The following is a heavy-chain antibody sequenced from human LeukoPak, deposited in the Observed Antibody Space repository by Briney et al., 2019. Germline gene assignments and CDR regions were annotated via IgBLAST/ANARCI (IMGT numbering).Heavy chain of an antibody. Sequence: GGSLRLSCAASGFTFSSYAMHWVRQAPGKGLEYVSAISSNGGSTYYANSVKGRFTISRDNSKNTLYLQMGSLRAEDMAVYCCARDKVGAMDYWGQGTLDTVSS. CDR1: GFTFSSYA. V-gene: IGHV3-64*01. CDR2: ISSNGGST. D-gene: IGHD1-26*01. J-gene: IGHJ4*02. CDR3: ARDKVGAMDY.